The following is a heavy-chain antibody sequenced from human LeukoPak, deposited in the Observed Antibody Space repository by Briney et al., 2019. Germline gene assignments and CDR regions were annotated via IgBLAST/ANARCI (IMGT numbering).Heavy chain of an antibody. Sequence: PSETLSLTCTVSGGSISSGDYYWSWIRQPPGKGLEWIGYIYYSGSTNYNPSLKSRVTISVDTSKNQFSLKLSSVTAADTAVYYCATMKFWSGYLANYYYGMDVWGQGTTVTVSS. V-gene: IGHV4-30-4*01. J-gene: IGHJ6*02. CDR1: GGSISSGDYY. CDR3: ATMKFWSGYLANYYYGMDV. D-gene: IGHD3-3*01. CDR2: IYYSGST.